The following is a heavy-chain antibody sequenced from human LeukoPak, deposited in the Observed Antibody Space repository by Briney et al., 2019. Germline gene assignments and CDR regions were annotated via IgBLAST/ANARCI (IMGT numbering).Heavy chain of an antibody. J-gene: IGHJ4*02. V-gene: IGHV3-21*01. CDR1: GFTFSSYS. Sequence: PGGSLRLSCAASGFTFSSYSMNWVRQAPGKGLEWVSSISSSSSYIYYADSVKGRFTISRDNAENSLYLQMNSLRAEDTAVYYCARGIQLWLHLFDYWGQGTLVTVSS. D-gene: IGHD5-18*01. CDR3: ARGIQLWLHLFDY. CDR2: ISSSSSYI.